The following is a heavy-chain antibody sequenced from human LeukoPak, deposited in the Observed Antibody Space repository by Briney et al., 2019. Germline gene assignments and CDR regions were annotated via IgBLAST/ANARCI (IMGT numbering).Heavy chain of an antibody. CDR3: AHSKRGGGYYINAFAV. CDR2: SYSGGNA. V-gene: IGHV4-59*01. Sequence: PSETLSLTCTVSGASTSAYYWSWIRQPPGKGLEWIGYSYSGGNANYNPCLKTRVTISIDTSENQFSLRLTSVTAADTAVYFCAHSKRGGGYYINAFAVWGQGTLVTISS. CDR1: GASTSAYY. J-gene: IGHJ3*01. D-gene: IGHD1-26*01.